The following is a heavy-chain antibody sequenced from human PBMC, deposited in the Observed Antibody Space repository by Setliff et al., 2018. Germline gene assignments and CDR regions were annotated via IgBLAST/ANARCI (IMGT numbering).Heavy chain of an antibody. Sequence: PSETLSLTCTVSGGSIDSGDYYWSWIRQAPGKGLEWIGDFYFRGSHYYKPSLESRLSISVDTSKNQLSLTLTSVTAADTAIYYCARGNGATTGWFDPWGQGTLVTVSS. J-gene: IGHJ5*02. CDR2: FYFRGSH. CDR1: GGSIDSGDYY. CDR3: ARGNGATTGWFDP. D-gene: IGHD4-17*01. V-gene: IGHV4-30-4*08.